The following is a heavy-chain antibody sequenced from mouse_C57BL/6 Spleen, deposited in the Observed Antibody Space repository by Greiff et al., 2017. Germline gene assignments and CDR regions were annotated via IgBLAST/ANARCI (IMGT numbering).Heavy chain of an antibody. CDR2: INPNNGGT. J-gene: IGHJ2*01. CDR1: GYTFTDYY. Sequence: EVQLQQSGPELVKPGASVKISCKASGYTFTDYYMNWVKQSHGKSLEWIGDINPNNGGTSYNQKFKGKATLTVDKSSSTAYMELRSLTSEDSAVYYCASWDRDYWGQGTTLTVSS. V-gene: IGHV1-26*01. CDR3: ASWDRDY. D-gene: IGHD4-1*01.